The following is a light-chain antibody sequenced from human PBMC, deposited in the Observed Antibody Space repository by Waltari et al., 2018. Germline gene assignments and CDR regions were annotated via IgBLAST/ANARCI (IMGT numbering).Light chain of an antibody. CDR3: CSSGGSDSFVV. Sequence: QSALTQPRSVSGSPGQSVPISCTGTSSDVGGYNYVSWYQHHPGEAPKLIDYDVTKRTSGVPDRFSGHKSGNTASLTIFRLQAEDEADYYCCSSGGSDSFVVLGGRTKRTVL. CDR1: SSDVGGYNY. V-gene: IGLV2-11*01. J-gene: IGLJ2*01. CDR2: DVT.